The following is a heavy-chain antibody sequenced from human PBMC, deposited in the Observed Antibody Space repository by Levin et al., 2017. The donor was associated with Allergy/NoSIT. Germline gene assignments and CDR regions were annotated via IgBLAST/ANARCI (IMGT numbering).Heavy chain of an antibody. V-gene: IGHV4-59*01. D-gene: IGHD6-13*01. Sequence: SQTLSLTCTVSGGSISSYYWSWIRQPPGKGLEWIGYIYYSGSTNYNPSLKSRVTISVDTSKNQFSLKLSSVTAADTAVYYGAREPGKYSSPGGYYFDYWGQGTLVTVSS. CDR1: GGSISSYY. CDR2: IYYSGST. J-gene: IGHJ4*02. CDR3: AREPGKYSSPGGYYFDY.